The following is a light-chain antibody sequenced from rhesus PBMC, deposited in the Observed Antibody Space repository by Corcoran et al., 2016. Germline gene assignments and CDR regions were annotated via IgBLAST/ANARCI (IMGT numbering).Light chain of an antibody. CDR3: QQGYSTPYS. CDR2: AAS. J-gene: IGKJ2*01. Sequence: DIQMTQSPSSLSASVGDKGTITCRASQGISIWLAWYQQKQGKAPKLPIYAASSLQSGVPSRFSGSGSGTEYTRTICRLQPEDIATYYCQQGYSTPYSFGQGTKVEIK. V-gene: IGKV1-18*01. CDR1: QGISIW.